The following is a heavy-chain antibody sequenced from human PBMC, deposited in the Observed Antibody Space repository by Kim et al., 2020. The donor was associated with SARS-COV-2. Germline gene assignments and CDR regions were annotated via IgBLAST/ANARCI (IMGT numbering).Heavy chain of an antibody. Sequence: SETLSLTCTVSGGSISSSSYYWGWIRQPPGKGLEWLGSIYYSGSTYYNPSLKSRVTISVDTSKNQCSLKLSSVTAADTAVYYCASRSIVLMVYVGGYCMDVRGQGTTVTVSS. CDR3: ASRSIVLMVYVGGYCMDV. D-gene: IGHD2-8*01. J-gene: IGHJ6*02. V-gene: IGHV4-39*01. CDR2: IYYSGST. CDR1: GGSISSSSYY.